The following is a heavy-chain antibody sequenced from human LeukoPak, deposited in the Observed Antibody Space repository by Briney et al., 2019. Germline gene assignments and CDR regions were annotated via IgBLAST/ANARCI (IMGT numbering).Heavy chain of an antibody. J-gene: IGHJ3*02. CDR1: GYTFTSYD. D-gene: IGHD2-2*01. CDR3: ARKQLLIDDAFDI. V-gene: IGHV1-8*03. Sequence: GASVKVSCKASGYTFTSYDINWVRQATGQGLEWMGWMNPNSGNTGYAQKFQGRVTITRNTSISTAYMELSSLRSEDTAVYYCARKQLLIDDAFDIWGQGTMVTVSS. CDR2: MNPNSGNT.